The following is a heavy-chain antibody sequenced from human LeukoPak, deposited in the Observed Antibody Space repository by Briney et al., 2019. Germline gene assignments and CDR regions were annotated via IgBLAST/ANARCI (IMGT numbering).Heavy chain of an antibody. D-gene: IGHD6-19*01. V-gene: IGHV1-18*01. Sequence: GASVKVSCKASGYTFTSHGISWVRQAPGQGLEWMGWISAYNGNTNYAQKLQGRVTMTTDTSTSTAYMELRSLRSDDTAVYYCARVVAVAEYNWFDPWGQGTLVTVSS. CDR2: ISAYNGNT. CDR1: GYTFTSHG. J-gene: IGHJ5*02. CDR3: ARVVAVAEYNWFDP.